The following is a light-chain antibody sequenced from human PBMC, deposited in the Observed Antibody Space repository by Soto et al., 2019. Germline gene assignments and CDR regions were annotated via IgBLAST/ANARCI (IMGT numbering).Light chain of an antibody. CDR3: QSYDSSLSVYV. J-gene: IGLJ1*01. Sequence: QSVLTQPPSVSGAPGQRVTISCTGSSSNIGAGYDVHWYQQLPGTAPKLLLYTNSNRPSGVSDRFSGSKSGTSASLAITGLQAEDEADYYCQSYDSSLSVYVFGTGTKLTVL. CDR2: TNS. CDR1: SSNIGAGYD. V-gene: IGLV1-40*01.